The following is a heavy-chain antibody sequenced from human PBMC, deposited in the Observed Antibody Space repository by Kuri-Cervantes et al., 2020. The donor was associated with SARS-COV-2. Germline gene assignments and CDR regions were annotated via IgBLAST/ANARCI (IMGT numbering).Heavy chain of an antibody. Sequence: LRLSCAVYGGSFSGYYWSWIRQPPGKGLGWIGEINHSGSTNYNPSLKSRVTISVDTSKNQFSLKLSSVTAADTAVYYCARVAAAAGTHYYYYYYMDVWGKGTTVTVSS. J-gene: IGHJ6*03. CDR3: ARVAAAAGTHYYYYYYMDV. CDR2: INHSGST. CDR1: GGSFSGYY. V-gene: IGHV4-34*09. D-gene: IGHD6-13*01.